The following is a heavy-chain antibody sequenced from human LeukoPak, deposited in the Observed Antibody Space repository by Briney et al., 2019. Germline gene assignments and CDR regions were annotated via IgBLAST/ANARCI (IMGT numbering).Heavy chain of an antibody. CDR1: GFIFSSYA. J-gene: IGHJ4*02. Sequence: GGSLRLSCAASGFIFSSYAMSWVRQAPGKGLEWVSATSGSGDSTYYADSVRGRFAISRDNSKNTLYLQMNSLRAEDTAVYYCAKEWRSSSSWYQYYFDYWGQGTLVTVSS. CDR3: AKEWRSSSSWYQYYFDY. CDR2: TSGSGDST. D-gene: IGHD6-13*01. V-gene: IGHV3-23*01.